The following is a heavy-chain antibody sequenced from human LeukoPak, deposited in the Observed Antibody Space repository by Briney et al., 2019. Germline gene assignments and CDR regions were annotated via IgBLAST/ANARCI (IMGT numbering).Heavy chain of an antibody. CDR1: GFTFSSYA. CDR2: ISYDGSNK. Sequence: PGRSLRLSCAASGFTFSSYAMHRVRQAPGKGLEWVAVISYDGSNKYYADSVKGRFTISRDNSKNTLYLQMNSLRAEDTAVYYCARDKPAAAGTFDYWGQGTLVSVSS. D-gene: IGHD6-13*01. CDR3: ARDKPAAAGTFDY. V-gene: IGHV3-30-3*01. J-gene: IGHJ4*02.